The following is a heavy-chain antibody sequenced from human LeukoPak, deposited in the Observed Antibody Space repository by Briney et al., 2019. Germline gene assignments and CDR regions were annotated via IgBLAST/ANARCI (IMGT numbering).Heavy chain of an antibody. J-gene: IGHJ4*01. Sequence: PGGSLRLSCAASGFTFSSYTMNWVRQAPGKGLEWVSSIAGSSGHISYADSVKGRFTISRDNAKKSLYLQMTSLTAEDTAVYYCARDRGAYCGGDCYLGFDYWGRGTLVAVSS. CDR1: GFTFSSYT. CDR2: IAGSSGHI. D-gene: IGHD2-21*02. CDR3: ARDRGAYCGGDCYLGFDY. V-gene: IGHV3-21*01.